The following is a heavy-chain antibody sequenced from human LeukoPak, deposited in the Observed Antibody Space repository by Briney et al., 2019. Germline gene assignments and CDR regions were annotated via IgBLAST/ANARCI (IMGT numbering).Heavy chain of an antibody. D-gene: IGHD6-6*01. V-gene: IGHV1-2*02. CDR3: ARVGVAARPYIFDY. J-gene: IGHJ4*02. CDR2: INPNSGGT. Sequence: ASVKVSCKASGYTFTGYYMHWVRQAPGQGLEWMGWINPNSGGTNYAQKFQGRVTVTRDTSISTAYMELSRLRSDDTAVYYCARVGVAARPYIFDYWGQGTLVTVSS. CDR1: GYTFTGYY.